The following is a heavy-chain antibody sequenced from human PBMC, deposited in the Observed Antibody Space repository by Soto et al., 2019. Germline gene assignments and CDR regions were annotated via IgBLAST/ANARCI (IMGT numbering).Heavy chain of an antibody. CDR3: ARRGTTGYCSGDTCYSGALDI. V-gene: IGHV4-39*01. J-gene: IGHJ3*02. Sequence: SEILSPTCFGSGGIIKPNTYHWGRIRQAPGKGLEWIGNVYYSGSTNYNPSLKSRVTISIDTSKNQFSLKLSSVTAADTAVYYCARRGTTGYCSGDTCYSGALDIWGQGTMVT. CDR2: VYYSGST. CDR1: GGIIKPNTYH. D-gene: IGHD2-15*01.